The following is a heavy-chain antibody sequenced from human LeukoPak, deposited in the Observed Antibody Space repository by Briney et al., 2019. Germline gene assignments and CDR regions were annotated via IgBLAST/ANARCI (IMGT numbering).Heavy chain of an antibody. D-gene: IGHD5-24*01. CDR3: AKSGGDYERWLHLDS. J-gene: IGHJ4*02. CDR1: GFTFSSYG. CDR2: IWYDGSNK. V-gene: IGHV3-33*06. Sequence: GGSLRLSCAASGFTFSSYGMHWVRQAPGKGLEWVAVIWYDGSNKYYADSVKGRFTISRDNTRNTQYLQMNSLRVEDTAVYYCAKSGGDYERWLHLDSWGQGTLVTVSS.